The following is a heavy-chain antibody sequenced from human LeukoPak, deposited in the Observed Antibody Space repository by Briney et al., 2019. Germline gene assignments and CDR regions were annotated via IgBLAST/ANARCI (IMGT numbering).Heavy chain of an antibody. Sequence: PGGSLRLSCAASGFTFSSYWMSWVRPAPGKGLEWVANIKQDGSEKYYVDSVKGRFTISRDNAKNSLYLQMNSLRAEDTAVYYCARVVMDTAMVPFDYWGQGTLVTVSS. V-gene: IGHV3-7*03. CDR3: ARVVMDTAMVPFDY. CDR2: IKQDGSEK. CDR1: GFTFSSYW. J-gene: IGHJ4*02. D-gene: IGHD5-18*01.